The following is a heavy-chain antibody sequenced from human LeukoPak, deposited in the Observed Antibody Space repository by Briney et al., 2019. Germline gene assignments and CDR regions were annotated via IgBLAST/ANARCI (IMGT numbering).Heavy chain of an antibody. CDR1: GFTFSSYS. Sequence: GGSLRLSCAASGFTFSSYSMNWVRQAPGKGLEWVSSIGSSSSYIYYADSVKGRFTISRDNAKNSLYLQMNSLRAEDTAVYYCARDGGLLAAGNFDYWGQGTLVTVSS. J-gene: IGHJ4*02. V-gene: IGHV3-21*01. CDR3: ARDGGLLAAGNFDY. D-gene: IGHD6-13*01. CDR2: IGSSSSYI.